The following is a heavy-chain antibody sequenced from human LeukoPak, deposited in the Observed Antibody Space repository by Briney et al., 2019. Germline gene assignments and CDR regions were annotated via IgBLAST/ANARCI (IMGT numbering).Heavy chain of an antibody. Sequence: SETLSLTCIVSGGSISSYSWNWIRQSPGKGLEWVGYISHSGTTSYNSSLKSRVTISVDTSKNPLSLKLTSVTAADTAVYYCARWDDSAWGFGNWGPGTLVTVSS. V-gene: IGHV4-59*08. CDR3: ARWDDSAWGFGN. D-gene: IGHD6-19*01. CDR1: GGSISSYS. CDR2: ISHSGTT. J-gene: IGHJ4*02.